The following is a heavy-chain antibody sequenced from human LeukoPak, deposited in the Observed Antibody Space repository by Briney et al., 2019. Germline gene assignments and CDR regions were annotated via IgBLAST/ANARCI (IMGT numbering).Heavy chain of an antibody. CDR2: ISAYNGNT. Sequence: ASVKVSCKASGYTFTRYGISWVGQAPGQAREWMGWISAYNGNTNYAQKLQGRVTMTTDTSTSTAYMELRSLRSDDTAVYYCARAALGYYDSSGYFFDYWGQGTLVTVSS. CDR3: ARAALGYYDSSGYFFDY. D-gene: IGHD3-22*01. V-gene: IGHV1-18*01. CDR1: GYTFTRYG. J-gene: IGHJ4*02.